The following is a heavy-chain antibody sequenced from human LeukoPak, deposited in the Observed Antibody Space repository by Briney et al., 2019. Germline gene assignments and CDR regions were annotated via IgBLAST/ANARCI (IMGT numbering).Heavy chain of an antibody. CDR2: ISSGGST. CDR3: ARDPFTMVRSGSVY. Sequence: SETLSLTCTVSGGSIDSTIYYWGWIRQPPGKGLEWIASISSGGSTYYNPSLKSPVTISVDTSKNQFSLKLSSVTAADTAVYYCARDPFTMVRSGSVYWGQGTLVTVSS. D-gene: IGHD3-10*01. J-gene: IGHJ4*02. V-gene: IGHV4-39*02. CDR1: GGSIDSTIYY.